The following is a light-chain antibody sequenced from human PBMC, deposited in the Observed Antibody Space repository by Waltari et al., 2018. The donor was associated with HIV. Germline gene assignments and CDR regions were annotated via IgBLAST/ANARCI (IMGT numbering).Light chain of an antibody. CDR3: QSYDSSLSGGV. CDR1: SSNIGAGYD. J-gene: IGLJ3*02. CDR2: DNS. Sequence: QSVLTQPPSVSGAPGQRVTISCTGSSSNIGAGYDVHWYQQLPGTAPKLLIYDNSNRPSGVPGRCSGCKAGTSASLAITGLQAEDEADYYCQSYDSSLSGGVFGGGTKLTVL. V-gene: IGLV1-40*01.